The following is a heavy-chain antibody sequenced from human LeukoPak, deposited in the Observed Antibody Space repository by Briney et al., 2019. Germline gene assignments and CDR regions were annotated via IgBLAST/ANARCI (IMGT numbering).Heavy chain of an antibody. J-gene: IGHJ4*02. CDR1: GFTFSSSA. D-gene: IGHD2-15*01. Sequence: GGSLRLSCAASGFTFSSSAMSWVGQAPGKGLEWVPAISNNGGYTYYADSVQGRFAISRDNSKSTLCLQMNSLRAEDTAVYYCAKQLGYCSDGSCYFPYWGQGTLVTVSS. CDR2: ISNNGGYT. CDR3: AKQLGYCSDGSCYFPY. V-gene: IGHV3-23*01.